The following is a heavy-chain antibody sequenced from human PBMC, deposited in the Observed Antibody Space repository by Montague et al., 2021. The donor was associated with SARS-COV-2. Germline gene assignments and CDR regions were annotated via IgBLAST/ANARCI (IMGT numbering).Heavy chain of an antibody. D-gene: IGHD2/OR15-2a*01. CDR1: AGSISSHY. CDR3: ASAQHTCFLATCVNYFDI. CDR2: VYYTGST. J-gene: IGHJ4*02. Sequence: SETLSLTCTVSAGSISSHYWCWIRHPPAKALEWIGYVYYTGSTNYNPSLNIRVTISVDTPTYRFSLRLRPLTAADTAVSYYASAQHTCFLATCVNYFDIWGQGALVTVSS. V-gene: IGHV4-59*11.